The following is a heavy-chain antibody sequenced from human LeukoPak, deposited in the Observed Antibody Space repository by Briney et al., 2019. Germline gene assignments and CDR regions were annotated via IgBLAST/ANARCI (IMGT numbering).Heavy chain of an antibody. V-gene: IGHV4-31*03. Sequence: SETLSLTCNVSGVSISDGRYYWAWIRQPPGKGLEWIGYKYYSGSAKYNPSLKSRLTISVDTPNNQFSLQLRSMTAADTAMYYCATPYCSGISCLDVFNIWGQGRMVTVSS. J-gene: IGHJ3*02. D-gene: IGHD2-2*01. CDR1: GVSISDGRYY. CDR3: ATPYCSGISCLDVFNI. CDR2: KYYSGSA.